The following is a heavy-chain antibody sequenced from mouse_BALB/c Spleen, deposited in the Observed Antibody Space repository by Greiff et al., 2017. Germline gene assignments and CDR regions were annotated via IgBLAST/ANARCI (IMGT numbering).Heavy chain of an antibody. CDR3: ARGDGYYDY. V-gene: IGHV5-6-5*01. J-gene: IGHJ2*01. D-gene: IGHD2-3*01. CDR1: GFTFSSYA. Sequence: EVKLMESGGGLVKPGGSLKLSCAASGFTFSSYAMSWVRQTPEKRLEWVASISSGGSTYYPDSVKGRFTISRDNARNILYLQMSSLRSEDTAMYYCARGDGYYDYWGQGTTLTVSS. CDR2: ISSGGST.